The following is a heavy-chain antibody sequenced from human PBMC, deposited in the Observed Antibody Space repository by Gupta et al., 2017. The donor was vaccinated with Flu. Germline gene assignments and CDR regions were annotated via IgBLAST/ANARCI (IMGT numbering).Heavy chain of an antibody. CDR2: IFWDDDR. J-gene: IGHJ4*02. V-gene: IGHV2-5*02. Sequence: QITLKESGPPLVKPTQTLTLTCTLSGFSVNANGVGVGWIRQAPGKAPEWLALIFWDDDRRYSPSLQRRLTITKDTYKNEVILTMTNMDPVDTASYYCAHSSRRPSCSGGNCYSFDSWGQGILVVVSS. D-gene: IGHD2-15*01. CDR1: GFSVNANGVG. CDR3: AHSSRRPSCSGGNCYSFDS.